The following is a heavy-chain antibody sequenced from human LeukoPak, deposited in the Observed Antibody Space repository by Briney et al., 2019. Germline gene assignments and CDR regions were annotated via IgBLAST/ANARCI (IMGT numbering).Heavy chain of an antibody. D-gene: IGHD2-8*02. CDR2: IYYSGST. V-gene: IGHV4-39*01. CDR1: GGSISSRSYY. J-gene: IGHJ5*02. Sequence: SETLSLTCTVSGGSISSRSYYWGWIRQPPGKGLEWIGSIYYSGSTYYNPSLKRRVTISVNTSKTQFSLKLSPLTAADTAVYYCARHRVLTWGRWFDPWGQGTLVTVSS. CDR3: ARHRVLTWGRWFDP.